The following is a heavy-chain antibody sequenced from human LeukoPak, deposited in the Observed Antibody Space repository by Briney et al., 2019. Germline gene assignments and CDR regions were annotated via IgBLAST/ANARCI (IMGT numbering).Heavy chain of an antibody. J-gene: IGHJ6*02. CDR1: GYTFTGYY. V-gene: IGHV1-2*06. Sequence: ASVKVSCKASGYTFTGYYMHWVRQAPGQGLEWMGRINPNSGGTNYAQKFQGRVTMTRDTSISTAYMELSRLRSDDTAVYYCAGQVDIVDIVKNYYYYYGMDVWGQGTTVTVYS. D-gene: IGHD5-12*01. CDR3: AGQVDIVDIVKNYYYYYGMDV. CDR2: INPNSGGT.